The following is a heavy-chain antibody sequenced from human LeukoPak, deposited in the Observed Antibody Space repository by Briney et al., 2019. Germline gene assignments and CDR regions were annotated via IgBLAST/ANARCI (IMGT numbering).Heavy chain of an antibody. CDR2: IIPIFGTA. V-gene: IGHV1-69*05. Sequence: SVKVSCKTSGYPFTTYGISWVRQAPGQGLEWMGGIIPIFGTANYAQKFQGRVTITTDESTSTAYMELSSLRSEDTAVYYCARGGAAAGRGTYYYYYMDVWGKGTTVTVSS. CDR1: GYPFTTYG. CDR3: ARGGAAAGRGTYYYYYMDV. D-gene: IGHD6-13*01. J-gene: IGHJ6*03.